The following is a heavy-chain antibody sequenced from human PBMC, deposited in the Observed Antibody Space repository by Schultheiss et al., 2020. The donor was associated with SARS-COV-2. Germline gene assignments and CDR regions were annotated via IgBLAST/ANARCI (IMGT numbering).Heavy chain of an antibody. V-gene: IGHV3-23*01. Sequence: GGSLRLSCAASGFTFSNYGMHWVRQAPGRGLEWVSAISGSGGSTYYADSVKGRFTISRDNSKNTLYLQMNSLRAEDTAVYYCARRGGSSGWRKKDFDYWGQGTLVTVSS. CDR3: ARRGGSSGWRKKDFDY. D-gene: IGHD6-19*01. CDR1: GFTFSNYG. J-gene: IGHJ4*02. CDR2: ISGSGGST.